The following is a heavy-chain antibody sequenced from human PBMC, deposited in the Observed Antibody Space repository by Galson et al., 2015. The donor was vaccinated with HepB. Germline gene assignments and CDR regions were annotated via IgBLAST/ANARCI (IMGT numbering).Heavy chain of an antibody. CDR1: GYSFTSYW. CDR3: ARGLWDYVWGSYRTGTNWFDP. Sequence: SGAEVKKPGESLKISCKGSGYSFTSYWIGWVRQMPGKGLEWMGIIYPGDSDTRYSPSFQGQVTISADKSISTAYLQWSSLKASDTAMYYCARGLWDYVWGSYRTGTNWFDPWGQGTLVTVSS. V-gene: IGHV5-51*01. J-gene: IGHJ5*02. CDR2: IYPGDSDT. D-gene: IGHD3-16*02.